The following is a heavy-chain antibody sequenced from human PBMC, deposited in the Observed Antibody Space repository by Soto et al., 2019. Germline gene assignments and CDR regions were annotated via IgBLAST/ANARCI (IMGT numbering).Heavy chain of an antibody. CDR1: GFTFXSYP. J-gene: IGHJ4*02. Sequence: GGSLRLSCAASGFTFXSYPLHWVRQAPGKGLEWVALISYDGSNKNYGDSVKGRFTISRDNPRNTLYMQMNSLSAEDTAVYYWARVNYDFWSGHYTGAFDYSGLGTLVTVSS. CDR2: ISYDGSNK. V-gene: IGHV3-30-3*01. D-gene: IGHD3-3*01. CDR3: ARVNYDFWSGHYTGAFDY.